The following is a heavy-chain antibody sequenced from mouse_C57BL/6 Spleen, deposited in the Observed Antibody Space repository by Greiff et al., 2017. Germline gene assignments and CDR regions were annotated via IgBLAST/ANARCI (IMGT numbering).Heavy chain of an antibody. J-gene: IGHJ1*03. V-gene: IGHV1-61*01. CDR2: IYPSDSET. Sequence: QVQLQQPGAELVRPGSSVKLSCKASGYTFTSYWMDWVKQRPGQGLEWIGNIYPSDSETHYNQKFKDKATLTVDKSSSTAYMQLSSLTSEDSAVYYCARWSHWYFDVWVTGTTVTVSS. CDR1: GYTFTSYW. CDR3: ARWSHWYFDV.